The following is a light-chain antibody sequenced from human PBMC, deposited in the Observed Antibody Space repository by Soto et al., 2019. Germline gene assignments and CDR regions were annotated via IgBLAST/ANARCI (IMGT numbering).Light chain of an antibody. CDR3: KQYNNWPPMT. J-gene: IGKJ2*01. CDR2: GAS. V-gene: IGKV3-15*01. Sequence: EIVMTQSPATLSVSPGERATLSCRASQSISNNLAWYQQKPGQAPSLLIYGASTRATGIPARFSGSGSGAEFTLTNSSLQSEDSAVYYCKQYNNWPPMTFGQRTKLEI. CDR1: QSISNN.